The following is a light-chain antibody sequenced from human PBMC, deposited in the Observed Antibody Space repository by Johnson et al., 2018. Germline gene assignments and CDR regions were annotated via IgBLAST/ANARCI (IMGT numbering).Light chain of an antibody. Sequence: QSVLTQPPSVSAAPGQKVTISCSGSSSNIGNNYVSWYQQLPGTAPKLLIYENNKRPSGIPDRFFGSKSGTSATLGITGLQTGYEADYYCGTWDSSLSAGNVFGTGTKVTVL. CDR2: ENN. CDR1: SSNIGNNY. J-gene: IGLJ1*01. CDR3: GTWDSSLSAGNV. V-gene: IGLV1-51*02.